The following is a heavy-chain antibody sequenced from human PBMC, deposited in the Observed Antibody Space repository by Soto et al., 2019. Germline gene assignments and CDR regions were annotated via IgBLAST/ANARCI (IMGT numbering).Heavy chain of an antibody. D-gene: IGHD3-9*01. Sequence: SETLSLTCAVSGGSISSGGYSWSWIRQPPGKGLEWIGYIYHSGSTYYSPSLKSRVTISVDRSKNRFSLKLSSVTAADTAVYYCARGLPDISRQGEFDPWGQGTLVTVSS. CDR1: GGSISSGGYS. CDR2: IYHSGST. CDR3: ARGLPDISRQGEFDP. J-gene: IGHJ5*02. V-gene: IGHV4-30-2*01.